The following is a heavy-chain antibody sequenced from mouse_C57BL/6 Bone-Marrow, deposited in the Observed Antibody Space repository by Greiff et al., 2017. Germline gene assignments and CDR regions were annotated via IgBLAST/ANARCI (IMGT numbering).Heavy chain of an antibody. J-gene: IGHJ1*03. CDR2: ISSGGDYI. Sequence: EVKVEESGEGLVKPGGSLKLSCAASGFTFSSYAMSWVRQTPEKRLEWVAYISSGGDYIYYADTVKGRFTISRDNARNTLYLQMSSLKSEDTAMYYCTRDYGSSSWYFDVWGTGTTVTVSS. D-gene: IGHD1-1*01. CDR1: GFTFSSYA. V-gene: IGHV5-9-1*02. CDR3: TRDYGSSSWYFDV.